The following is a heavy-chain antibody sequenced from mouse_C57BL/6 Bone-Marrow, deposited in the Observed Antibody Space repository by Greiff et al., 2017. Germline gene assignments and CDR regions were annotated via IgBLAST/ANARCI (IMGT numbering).Heavy chain of an antibody. Sequence: EVKLVESGPGLVKPSQSLSLTCSVTGYSITSGYYWNWIRQFPGNKLEWMGYISYDGSNNYNPSLKNRISITRDTSKNQFFLKLNSVTTEDTATYYCARDGQLRLWFAYWGQGTLVTVSA. CDR1: GYSITSGYY. CDR2: ISYDGSN. V-gene: IGHV3-6*01. D-gene: IGHD3-2*02. J-gene: IGHJ3*01. CDR3: ARDGQLRLWFAY.